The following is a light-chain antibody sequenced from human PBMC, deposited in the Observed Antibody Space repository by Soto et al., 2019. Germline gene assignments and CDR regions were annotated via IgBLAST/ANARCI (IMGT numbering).Light chain of an antibody. CDR3: QQYNNWPLT. J-gene: IGKJ4*01. V-gene: IGKV3-15*01. CDR2: GAS. CDR1: QSVSSN. Sequence: EIVMTQSPATLSVSPGERATLSCRASQSVSSNLAWYQQKPGQAPRLLIYGASTRAPGIPARFSGSGSGTEFTLTISSLQSEDFAVYYCQQYNNWPLTFGGGTKVEIQ.